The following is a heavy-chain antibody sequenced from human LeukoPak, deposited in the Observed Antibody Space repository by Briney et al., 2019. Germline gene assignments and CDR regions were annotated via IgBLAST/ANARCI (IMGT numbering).Heavy chain of an antibody. J-gene: IGHJ4*02. CDR1: GFTFGDYV. Sequence: GGSLRLSCTGSGFTFGDYVMSWFRQAPGKGLEWVGFIRSKAYGGTTEYAASVKGRFTISRDESKSIAYLQMNSLKTEDTAMYYCSRVGTATTLAIDYWGQGALVTVS. CDR2: IRSKAYGGTT. V-gene: IGHV3-49*03. CDR3: SRVGTATTLAIDY. D-gene: IGHD4-17*01.